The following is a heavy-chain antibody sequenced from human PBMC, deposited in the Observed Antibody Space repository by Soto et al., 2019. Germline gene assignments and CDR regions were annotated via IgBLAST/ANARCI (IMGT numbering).Heavy chain of an antibody. D-gene: IGHD6-19*01. J-gene: IGHJ1*01. Sequence: ASVKVSCKASGYTFTSYDINWVRQATGQGLEWMGWMNPNSGNTGYAQKFQGRVTMTRNTSISTAYMELSSLRSDDTAVYYCARGSAVAHTRCFQHWGQGTLVTVSS. V-gene: IGHV1-8*01. CDR3: ARGSAVAHTRCFQH. CDR2: MNPNSGNT. CDR1: GYTFTSYD.